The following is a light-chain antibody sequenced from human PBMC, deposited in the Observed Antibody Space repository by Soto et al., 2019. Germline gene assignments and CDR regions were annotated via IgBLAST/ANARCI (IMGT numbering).Light chain of an antibody. J-gene: IGLJ3*02. CDR2: EVS. CDR1: SSDVGGYNY. CDR3: SSYTTSGTPV. V-gene: IGLV2-14*01. Sequence: QSALTQPASVSGSPGQTITISCTGTSSDVGGYNYLSWYQQHPGKAPQFMIYEVSNRPSGVSNRFSGSKSGNTASLTISGLQAEDEADYFCSSYTTSGTPVFGGGTKLTVL.